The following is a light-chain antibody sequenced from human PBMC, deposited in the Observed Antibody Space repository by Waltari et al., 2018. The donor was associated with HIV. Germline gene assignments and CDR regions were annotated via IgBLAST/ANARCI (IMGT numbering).Light chain of an antibody. J-gene: IGLJ2*01. CDR3: QSYDNNDVI. CDR1: SGNIATHY. V-gene: IGLV6-57*01. CDR2: EDN. Sequence: FVLTQPHSVSASPGKPVTISCTRNSGNIATHYGPWYQQRPGRSPTTVIYEDNQRPSGVPDRFSGSIDSSSNSAALTISGLETDDEADYYCQSYDNNDVIFGGGTRLTVL.